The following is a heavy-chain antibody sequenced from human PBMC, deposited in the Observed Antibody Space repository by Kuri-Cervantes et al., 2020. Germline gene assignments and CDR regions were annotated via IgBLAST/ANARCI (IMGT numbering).Heavy chain of an antibody. Sequence: GGSLRLSCAASGFTFNTYWMSWVRQAPGKGLEWVANIKHDGSQKFYVDSVKGRFTISRDNAKNSLYLQMNSLRAEDTAVYYCARPLGYCTGGVCYPPYYFDYWGQGTLVTVSS. J-gene: IGHJ4*02. CDR1: GFTFNTYW. CDR3: ARPLGYCTGGVCYPPYYFDY. CDR2: IKHDGSQK. D-gene: IGHD2-8*02. V-gene: IGHV3-7*01.